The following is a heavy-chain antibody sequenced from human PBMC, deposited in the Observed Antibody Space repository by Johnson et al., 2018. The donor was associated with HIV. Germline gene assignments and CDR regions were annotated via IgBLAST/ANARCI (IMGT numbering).Heavy chain of an antibody. D-gene: IGHD2-2*01. Sequence: QVQLVESGGGLVQPGGSLRLSCAASGFTVSSNYMSWVRQAPGKGLEWGSYISSSGSTIYYADSVKGRFTISRDNAKNSLYLQMNSLKTEDTAVYYCARGDCSSTSCPRSAFDIWGQWTMVTVSS. V-gene: IGHV3-11*01. CDR1: GFTVSSNY. CDR2: ISSSGSTI. J-gene: IGHJ3*02. CDR3: ARGDCSSTSCPRSAFDI.